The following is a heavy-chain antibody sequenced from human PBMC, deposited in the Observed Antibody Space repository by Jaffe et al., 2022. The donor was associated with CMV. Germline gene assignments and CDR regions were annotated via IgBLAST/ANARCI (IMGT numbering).Heavy chain of an antibody. D-gene: IGHD3-10*01. Sequence: EVQLVESGGGLVQPGESLRLSCAASGFTFSSSWMSWVRQAPGKGLEWVANIKQDGSEKYYEDSVKGRFTISRDNAKNSLYLQMNSLRAEDTAVYYCARYREVVRYYYYYMDVWGKGTTVTVSS. J-gene: IGHJ6*03. CDR3: ARYREVVRYYYYYMDV. CDR2: IKQDGSEK. CDR1: GFTFSSSW. V-gene: IGHV3-7*03.